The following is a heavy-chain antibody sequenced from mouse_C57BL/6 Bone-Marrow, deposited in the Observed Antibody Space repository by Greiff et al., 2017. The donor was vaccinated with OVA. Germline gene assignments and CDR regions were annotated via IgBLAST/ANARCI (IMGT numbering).Heavy chain of an antibody. D-gene: IGHD1-1*01. CDR3: ESYGTTVVAYYYAIDY. J-gene: IGHJ4*01. V-gene: IGHV1-82*01. CDR2: IYPGDGDT. CDR1: GYAFSSSW. Sequence: VQLQQSGPELVKPGASVKISCKASGYAFSSSWMNWVKQRPGKGLEWIGRIYPGDGDTNYHGKFKGKVTLTADNSSSIAYMQLSSLTSEDSAVYVCESYGTTVVAYYYAIDYWGQGTSVTVSS.